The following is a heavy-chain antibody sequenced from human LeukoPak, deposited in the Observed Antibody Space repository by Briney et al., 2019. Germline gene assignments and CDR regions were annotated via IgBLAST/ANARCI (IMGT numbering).Heavy chain of an antibody. CDR2: IIPIFGTA. CDR1: GGTFSSYA. J-gene: IGHJ4*02. V-gene: IGHV1-69*06. Sequence: GASVKVSCKASGGTFSSYAISWVRQAPGQGLEWMGGIIPIFGTANYAQKFQGRVTITADKSTSTAYMELSSLRSEDTAVYYCAEDSSGYYQTFDYWGQGTLVTVSS. CDR3: AEDSSGYYQTFDY. D-gene: IGHD3-22*01.